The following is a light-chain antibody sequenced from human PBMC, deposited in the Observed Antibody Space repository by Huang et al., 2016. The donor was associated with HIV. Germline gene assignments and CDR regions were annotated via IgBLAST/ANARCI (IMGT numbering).Light chain of an antibody. CDR2: GAS. CDR3: QQYGSSPYT. J-gene: IGKJ2*01. Sequence: EIVLTQFPGTLSLSPGERATVSCGASQSVSSSSLAWYQQKPGQAPTLLIYGASNRATDIPDRFSGSGSGTDFTLTISRLEPEDFAVYYCQQYGSSPYTFGQGTKLEIK. CDR1: QSVSSSS. V-gene: IGKV3-20*01.